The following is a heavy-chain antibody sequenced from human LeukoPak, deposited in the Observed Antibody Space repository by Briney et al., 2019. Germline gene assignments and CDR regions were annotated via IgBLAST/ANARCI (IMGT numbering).Heavy chain of an antibody. D-gene: IGHD5-18*01. J-gene: IGHJ4*02. CDR2: IYYSGST. Sequence: SETLSLTCTVSGGSISSSSYYWGWIRQPPGKGLEWIGSIYYSGSTYYNPSLKSRVTISVDTSKNQFSLKLSSVTAADTAVYYCATSPLGQLWFSVDYWGQGTLVTVSS. CDR3: ATSPLGQLWFSVDY. CDR1: GGSISSSSYY. V-gene: IGHV4-39*01.